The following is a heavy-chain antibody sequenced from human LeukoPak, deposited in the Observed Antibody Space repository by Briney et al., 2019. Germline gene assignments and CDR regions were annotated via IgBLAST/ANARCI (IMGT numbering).Heavy chain of an antibody. D-gene: IGHD1-7*01. V-gene: IGHV1-69*13. CDR2: IIPFSGTA. CDR1: GYTFTSYY. J-gene: IGHJ5*02. CDR3: ARDWGLTGTTDWGGHENWFDP. Sequence: GASVKVSCKASGYTFTSYYMHWVRQAPGQGLEWMGGIIPFSGTANYAQKFQGRVTITADESTSTAYMNLSSLRSEDTAVYYCARDWGLTGTTDWGGHENWFDPWGQGTLVTVSS.